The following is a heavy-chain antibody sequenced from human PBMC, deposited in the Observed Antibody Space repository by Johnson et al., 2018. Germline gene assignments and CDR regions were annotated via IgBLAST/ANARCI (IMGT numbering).Heavy chain of an antibody. CDR1: GGTFSSYA. CDR2: IIPIFGTA. J-gene: IGHJ6*02. V-gene: IGHV1-69*01. D-gene: IGHD2-15*01. Sequence: QVQLVESGAEVKKPGSSVKVSCKASGGTFSSYAISWVRQAPGQGLEWMGGIIPIFGTANYAQKFQGRVTITAAESTSAAYMELSSLRSEDTAVYYCARDRDIVVVVAATLNGMDVWGQGTTVTVSS. CDR3: ARDRDIVVVVAATLNGMDV.